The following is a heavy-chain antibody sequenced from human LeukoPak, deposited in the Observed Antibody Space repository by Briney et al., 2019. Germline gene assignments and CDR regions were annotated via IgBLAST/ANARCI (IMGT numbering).Heavy chain of an antibody. CDR1: GGSISSSNW. J-gene: IGHJ5*02. D-gene: IGHD1-26*01. V-gene: IGHV4-4*02. Sequence: PSGTLSLTCAVSGGSISSSNWWSWVRQPPGKGLEWIGSIYYSGSTYYNPSLKSRVTISVDTSKNQFSLKLSSVTAADTAVYYCARHMWDLEGWFDPWGQGTLVTVSS. CDR2: IYYSGST. CDR3: ARHMWDLEGWFDP.